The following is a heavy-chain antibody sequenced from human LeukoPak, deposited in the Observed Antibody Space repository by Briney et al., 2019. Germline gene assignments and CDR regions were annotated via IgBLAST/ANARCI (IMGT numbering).Heavy chain of an antibody. J-gene: IGHJ4*02. Sequence: SETLSLTCAVYGGSFSGYYWSWIRQPPGKGLEWIGEINHSGSTNYNPSLKSRVTISVDTSKNQFSLKLSSVTAADTAVYYCARYTGIAAAGLFDYWGQGTLVPVSS. CDR3: ARYTGIAAAGLFDY. V-gene: IGHV4-34*01. CDR1: GGSFSGYY. D-gene: IGHD6-13*01. CDR2: INHSGST.